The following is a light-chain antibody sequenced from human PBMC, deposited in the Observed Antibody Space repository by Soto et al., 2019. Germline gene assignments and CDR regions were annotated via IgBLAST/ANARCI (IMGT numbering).Light chain of an antibody. V-gene: IGKV3-11*01. CDR3: QQRSSWLLT. J-gene: IGKJ4*01. CDR2: DAS. Sequence: EFVLTQSPATLSLSPGERATLSCRASQSVRSSLAWYQQKPGQAPRLLIYDASNRATGIPARFSGSGSGTDFTLTISSLEPEDFAGYYCQQRSSWLLTFGGGTKVEIK. CDR1: QSVRSS.